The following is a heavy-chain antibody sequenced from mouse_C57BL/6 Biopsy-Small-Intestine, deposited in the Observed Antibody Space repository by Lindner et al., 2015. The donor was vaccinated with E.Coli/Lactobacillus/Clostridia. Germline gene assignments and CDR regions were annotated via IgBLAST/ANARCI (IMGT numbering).Heavy chain of an antibody. D-gene: IGHD3-3*01. CDR1: GYSFTGYF. Sequence: VQLQESGPELVKPGDSVKISCKASGYSFTGYFMNWVMQSHGKSLEWIGRINPYNGDTFYNQKFKGKATLTVDKSSSTAHMELRSLTSEDSAVYYCARGGPFAYWGQGTLVTVSA. J-gene: IGHJ3*01. CDR3: ARGGPFAY. CDR2: INPYNGDT. V-gene: IGHV1-20*01.